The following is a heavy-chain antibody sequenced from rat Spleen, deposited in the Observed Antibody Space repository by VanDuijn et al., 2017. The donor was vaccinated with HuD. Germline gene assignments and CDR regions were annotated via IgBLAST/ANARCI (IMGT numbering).Heavy chain of an antibody. CDR3: STAGSGLDYYYAGGFDY. J-gene: IGHJ2*01. Sequence: EVQLVESGGGLVQPGRSLKLSCAASGFTFSNYGMHWIRQAPTKGLEWVASISPSGGITYYRDSVKGRFTVSRDNAKSTLNLQMDSLRSEDTATYYCSTAGSGLDYYYAGGFDYWGQGVMVTVSS. V-gene: IGHV5-19*01. D-gene: IGHD1-6*01. CDR1: GFTFSNYG. CDR2: ISPSGGIT.